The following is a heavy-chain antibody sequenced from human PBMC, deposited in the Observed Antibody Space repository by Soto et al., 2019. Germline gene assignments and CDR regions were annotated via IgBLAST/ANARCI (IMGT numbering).Heavy chain of an antibody. CDR3: ATGYSSSLGTGYYYMDV. V-gene: IGHV3-33*01. CDR2: IWYDGSNK. J-gene: IGHJ6*03. Sequence: GGSLRLSCAASGFTFSSYGMHWVRQAPGKGLEWVAVIWYDGSNKYYADSVKGRFTISRDNSKNTLYLQMNSLRAEDTAVYYCATGYSSSLGTGYYYMDVWGKGTTVTAP. D-gene: IGHD6-6*01. CDR1: GFTFSSYG.